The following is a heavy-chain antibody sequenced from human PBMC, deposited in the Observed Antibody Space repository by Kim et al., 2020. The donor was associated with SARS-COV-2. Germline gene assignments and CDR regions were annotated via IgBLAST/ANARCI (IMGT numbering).Heavy chain of an antibody. D-gene: IGHD1-26*01. J-gene: IGHJ4*02. CDR1: GFTFSSYW. CDR2: IKQDGSEK. V-gene: IGHV3-7*01. Sequence: GGSLRLSCAASGFTFSSYWMSWVRQAPGKGLEWVANIKQDGSEKYYVDSVKGRFTISRDNAKNSLYPQMNSLRAEDTAVYYCARDYWELLRDYFDYWGQGTLVTVSS. CDR3: ARDYWELLRDYFDY.